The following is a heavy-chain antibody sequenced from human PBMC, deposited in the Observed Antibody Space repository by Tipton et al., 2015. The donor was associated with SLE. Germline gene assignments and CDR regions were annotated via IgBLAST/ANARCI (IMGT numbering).Heavy chain of an antibody. CDR2: VYATGST. V-gene: IGHV4-4*07. CDR3: ARSPSILPAASDVFDI. CDR1: GGSISNNY. Sequence: TLSLTCSVSGGSISNNYWSWIRQPAGKGLEWIGRVYATGSTTYNPSLESRVTISVDTSKNQFSLRLSSATAADTAVYFCARSPSILPAASDVFDIWGQGTVVTVSS. J-gene: IGHJ3*02. D-gene: IGHD2-2*01.